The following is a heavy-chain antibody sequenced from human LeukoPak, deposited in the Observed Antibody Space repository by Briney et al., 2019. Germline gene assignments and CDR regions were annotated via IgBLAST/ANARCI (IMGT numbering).Heavy chain of an antibody. V-gene: IGHV3-30*02. Sequence: GGSLRLSCAASGFRFDDYGMTWVRQAPGKGLEWVAFIRYDGSNKYYADSVKGRFTISRDNSKNTLYLQMNSLRVEDTTVYYCAKDNGRYSRAPDFDYWGQGTLVTVSS. CDR1: GFRFDDYG. CDR2: IRYDGSNK. J-gene: IGHJ4*02. D-gene: IGHD2-8*01. CDR3: AKDNGRYSRAPDFDY.